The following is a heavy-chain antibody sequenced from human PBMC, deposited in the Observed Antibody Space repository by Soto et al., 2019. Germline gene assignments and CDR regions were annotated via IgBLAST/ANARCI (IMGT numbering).Heavy chain of an antibody. Sequence: GGSLRLSCAASGFTFSSYSMNWVRQAPGKGLEWVSSISSSSSYIYYADSVKGRFTISRDNAKNSLYLQMNSLRAEDTAVYYCARDPRIQLWLSPDYWGQGTLVTVSS. CDR3: ARDPRIQLWLSPDY. V-gene: IGHV3-21*01. D-gene: IGHD5-18*01. J-gene: IGHJ4*02. CDR2: ISSSSSYI. CDR1: GFTFSSYS.